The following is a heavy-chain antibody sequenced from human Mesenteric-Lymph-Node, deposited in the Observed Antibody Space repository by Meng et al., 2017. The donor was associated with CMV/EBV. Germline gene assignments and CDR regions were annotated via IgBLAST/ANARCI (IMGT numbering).Heavy chain of an antibody. D-gene: IGHD4-17*01. CDR2: INDSGST. CDR1: GGSFSGYF. CDR3: ARKASYGDYANY. J-gene: IGHJ4*02. V-gene: IGHV4-34*01. Sequence: SETLSLTCAVYGGSFSGYFWSWIRQSPGKGLEWIGEINDSGSTHYNPSLKSRITISVDTSKNQFSLRLSSVTAADTAVYYCARKASYGDYANYWGQGTLVTVSS.